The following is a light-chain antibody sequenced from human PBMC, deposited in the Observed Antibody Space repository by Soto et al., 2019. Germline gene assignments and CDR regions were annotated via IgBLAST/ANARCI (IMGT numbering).Light chain of an antibody. Sequence: EVVMTQSPATLSVSPGERVTFSCRASQSVTTNLAWYQHKPGQSPRLLISDASTGASGIPPRFSGSGFGTEFAITIVRPQSANLSVYSCQQYARGQVTFGGGTKVEIK. CDR2: DAS. CDR3: QQYARGQVT. V-gene: IGKV3-15*01. J-gene: IGKJ4*01. CDR1: QSVTTN.